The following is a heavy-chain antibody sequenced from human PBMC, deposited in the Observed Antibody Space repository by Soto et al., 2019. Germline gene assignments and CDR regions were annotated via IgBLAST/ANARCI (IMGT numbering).Heavy chain of an antibody. V-gene: IGHV3-74*01. CDR2: ISGDGVTT. D-gene: IGHD3-9*01. J-gene: IGHJ4*02. CDR1: GFPFSSYW. Sequence: VQLVESGGGLVQRGGSLRLSCAASGFPFSSYWMHWVRHTPGKGLDWVARISGDGVTTYYADSVTGRFTVSRDNAKNTLSLQISGLRAEDTAVYYCAREYYGLLTGYYTDYWGQGTLVSVSS. CDR3: AREYYGLLTGYYTDY.